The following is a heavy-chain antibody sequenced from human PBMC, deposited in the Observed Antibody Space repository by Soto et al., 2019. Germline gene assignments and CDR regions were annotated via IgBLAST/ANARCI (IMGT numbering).Heavy chain of an antibody. V-gene: IGHV1-69*13. D-gene: IGHD2-8*01. Sequence: SVKVSCKASGVTFSSYAISWVRQAPGQGLEWMGGIIPIFGTANYAQKFQGRVTITADESTSTAYMELSSLRSEDTAVYYCARGRGGYCTNGVCRNDAFDTCGQGTMVTVSS. CDR1: GVTFSSYA. CDR2: IIPIFGTA. CDR3: ARGRGGYCTNGVCRNDAFDT. J-gene: IGHJ3*02.